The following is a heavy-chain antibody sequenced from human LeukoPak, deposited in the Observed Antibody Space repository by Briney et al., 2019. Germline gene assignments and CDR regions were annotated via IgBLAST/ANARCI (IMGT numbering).Heavy chain of an antibody. CDR1: GFTFSSYW. CDR2: IKQDGSEK. Sequence: GGSLRLSCAASGFTFSSYWMSWVRQAPGKGLEWVANIKQDGSEKYYVDSVKGRFTISRDNAKDSLYLQMNSLRAEDTAVHFCARLRRAKRQNRYYFYYYMDVWGKGTTVAVSS. CDR3: ARLRRAKRQNRYYFYYYMDV. J-gene: IGHJ6*03. D-gene: IGHD1-14*01. V-gene: IGHV3-7*01.